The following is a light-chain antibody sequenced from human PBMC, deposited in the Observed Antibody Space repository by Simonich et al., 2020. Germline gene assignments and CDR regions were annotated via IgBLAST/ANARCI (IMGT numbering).Light chain of an antibody. Sequence: QSALTQPRSVSGSPGQSVTISCTGTSSDVGGYNYVSWYQQHPGNAPKLMIYDVSKRPSGVPDRFSGSKSCNTASLTISELQAEDEADYYCCSYAGSYTLVFGGGTKLTVL. CDR2: DVS. CDR3: CSYAGSYTLV. J-gene: IGLJ3*02. V-gene: IGLV2-11*01. CDR1: SSDVGGYNY.